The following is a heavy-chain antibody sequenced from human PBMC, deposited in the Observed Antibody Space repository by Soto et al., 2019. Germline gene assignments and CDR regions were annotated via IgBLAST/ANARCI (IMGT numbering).Heavy chain of an antibody. D-gene: IGHD4-17*01. CDR3: ARDGYGDYQYYYYYVMDV. CDR1: GYTFTGYY. Sequence: ASVKVSCKASGYTFTGYYMHWVRQAPGQGLEWMGWINPNSGGTNYAQKFQGRVTMTRDTSISTAYMELSRLRSDDTAVYYCARDGYGDYQYYYYYVMDVWGQGATVTVSS. V-gene: IGHV1-2*02. J-gene: IGHJ6*02. CDR2: INPNSGGT.